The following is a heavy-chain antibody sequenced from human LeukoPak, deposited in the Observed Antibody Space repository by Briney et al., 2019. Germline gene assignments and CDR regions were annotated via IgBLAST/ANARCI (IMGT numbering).Heavy chain of an antibody. CDR3: ARHDSSGYYPNYYYYGMDV. J-gene: IGHJ6*02. Sequence: KPSETLSLTCTVSGGSISSSSYYWGWIRQPPGKGLEWIGSIYYSGSTYYNPSLKSRVTISVDTSKNQFSLKLSSVTAADTAVYYCARHDSSGYYPNYYYYGMDVWGQGTTVTVSS. CDR1: GGSISSSSYY. CDR2: IYYSGST. V-gene: IGHV4-39*01. D-gene: IGHD3-22*01.